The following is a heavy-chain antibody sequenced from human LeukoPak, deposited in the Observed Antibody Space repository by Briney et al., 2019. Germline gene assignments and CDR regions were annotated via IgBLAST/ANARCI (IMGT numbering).Heavy chain of an antibody. CDR2: INPNSGGT. V-gene: IGHV1-2*02. D-gene: IGHD5-24*01. J-gene: IGHJ6*03. CDR3: ARHGRRDGYKIFYYYYYMDV. CDR1: GYTFTGCY. Sequence: ASVKVSCKASGYTFTGCYMHWVRQAPGQGLEWMGWINPNSGGTNYAQKFQGRVTMTRDTSISTAYMVLSRLRSDDTAVYYCARHGRRDGYKIFYYYYYMDVWGKGTTVTISS.